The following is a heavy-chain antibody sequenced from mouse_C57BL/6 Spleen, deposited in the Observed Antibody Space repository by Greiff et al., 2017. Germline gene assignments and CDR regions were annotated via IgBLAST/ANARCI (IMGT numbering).Heavy chain of an antibody. D-gene: IGHD4-1*01. CDR3: ASDRPETGTRFAY. CDR2: IWGVGST. Sequence: QVQLKELGPGLVAPSQSLSNTCTVSGFSLTSYGVDWVRQSPGKGLEWLGVIWGVGSTNYNSALKSRLSISKDNSKSQVFLKMNSLQTDDTAMYYCASDRPETGTRFAYWGQGTLVTVSA. CDR1: GFSLTSYG. V-gene: IGHV2-6*01. J-gene: IGHJ3*01.